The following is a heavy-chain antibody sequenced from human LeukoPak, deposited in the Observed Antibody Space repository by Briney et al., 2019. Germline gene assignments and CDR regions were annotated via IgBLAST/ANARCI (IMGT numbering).Heavy chain of an antibody. D-gene: IGHD3-3*02. V-gene: IGHV1-2*02. J-gene: IGHJ4*02. CDR2: ITPKSGDT. CDR1: GYTFSDFY. Sequence: GSVKVSCKASGYTFSDFYIHWVRQAPGQGLEYVGWITPKSGDTYSPQRFQGRVTMTRDASISTAYMELSSLRFDDTAVYFCARVRLADERAWAYWGQGTLVTVSS. CDR3: ARVRLADERAWAY.